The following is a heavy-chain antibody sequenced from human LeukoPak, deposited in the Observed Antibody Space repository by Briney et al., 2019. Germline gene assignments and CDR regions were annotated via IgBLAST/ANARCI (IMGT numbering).Heavy chain of an antibody. CDR3: ARGPGYGGNSEGYFDY. J-gene: IGHJ4*02. V-gene: IGHV4-34*01. CDR1: GGSFSGYY. D-gene: IGHD4-23*01. CDR2: INHSGST. Sequence: SEPLSLTCAVYGGSFSGYYWSWIRQPPGKGLEWMGEINHSGSTNYNPSLKSRVTISVDTSKNQFSLKLSSVTAADTAVYYCARGPGYGGNSEGYFDYWGQGTLVTVSS.